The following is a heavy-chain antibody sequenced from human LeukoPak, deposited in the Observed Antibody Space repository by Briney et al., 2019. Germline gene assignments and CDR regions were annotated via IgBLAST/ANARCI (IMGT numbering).Heavy chain of an antibody. D-gene: IGHD3-10*01. Sequence: EGALRLSCAVSGFIFSDHYMDWVRQAPGKGLKWVARSKNRVHSYTTEYAASLRGRFAISRDDSKNSLYLQMKSLKIEDTAVYYCAVWFGGKGGNWGQGTLVTVSS. V-gene: IGHV3-72*01. CDR1: GFIFSDHY. CDR3: AVWFGGKGGN. J-gene: IGHJ4*02. CDR2: SKNRVHSYTT.